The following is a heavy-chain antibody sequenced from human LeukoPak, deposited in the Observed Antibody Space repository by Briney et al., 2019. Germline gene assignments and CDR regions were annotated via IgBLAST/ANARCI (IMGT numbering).Heavy chain of an antibody. CDR1: GGSISSYY. J-gene: IGHJ4*02. V-gene: IGHV4-59*08. D-gene: IGHD3-3*01. CDR2: IYYSGST. CDR3: ARHDGRLLEWLLFDY. Sequence: SETLSLTCTVSGGSISSYYWSWIRKPPGEGLWMLGYIYYSGSTNTTPPFKRRFTISVATSKNQFSLKLTSVTAADTPVYYCARHDGRLLEWLLFDYWGQGTLVTVSS.